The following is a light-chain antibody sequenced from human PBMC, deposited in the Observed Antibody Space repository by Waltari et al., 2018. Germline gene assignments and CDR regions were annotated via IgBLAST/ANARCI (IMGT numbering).Light chain of an antibody. Sequence: SSELTQDPAVSVPLGQAVILTCQGDGLTKFYGSWYQQRPGQAPVLLTYGKNKRPSGIPDRCWGSTSGNRVSLTISAVQAEDEADYYCSSRDTSGNFLVFGGGTRLTV. V-gene: IGLV3-19*01. CDR2: GKN. CDR3: SSRDTSGNFLV. J-gene: IGLJ2*01. CDR1: GLTKFY.